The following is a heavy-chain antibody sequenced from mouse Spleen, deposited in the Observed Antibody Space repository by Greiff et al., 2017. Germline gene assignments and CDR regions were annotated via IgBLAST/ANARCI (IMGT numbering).Heavy chain of an antibody. J-gene: IGHJ3*01. CDR3: ARWGGSFAY. V-gene: IGHV1-50*01. Sequence: VQLQQPGAELVKPGASVKLSCKASGYTFTSYWMQWVKQRPGQGLEWIGEIDPSDSYTNYNQKFKGKATLTVDTSSSTAYMQLSSLTSEDSAVYCCARWGGSFAYWGQGTLVTVSA. CDR2: IDPSDSYT. CDR1: GYTFTSYW. D-gene: IGHD1-1*02.